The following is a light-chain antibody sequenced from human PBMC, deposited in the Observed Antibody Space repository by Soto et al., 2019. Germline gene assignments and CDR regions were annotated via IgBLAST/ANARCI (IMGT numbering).Light chain of an antibody. CDR2: GAS. CDR1: QSVSGN. V-gene: IGKV3D-15*01. J-gene: IGKJ4*01. CDR3: QQYNNWPPLT. Sequence: EFVLTQSPDTLSLSPGERVTLSCRASQSVSGNSLAWYQQRPGQAPSLLIYGASNRATGIPDRFSGSGSGTEFTLTISSLQSEDFAVYYCQQYNNWPPLTFGGGTKVEIK.